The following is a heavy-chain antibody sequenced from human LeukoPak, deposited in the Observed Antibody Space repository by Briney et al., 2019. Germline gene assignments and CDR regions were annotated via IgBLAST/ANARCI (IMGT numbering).Heavy chain of an antibody. Sequence: SETLSHTCTVSGGSLSYSSYYWGWIRQPPGKGLEWIASIYYTGSSYYNPSRKSRVTISVDTSKNQFSLKLRSVTAAETAVYYCARDCSGGSCFSGPVEYWGQGTLVTVSS. CDR1: GGSLSYSSYY. CDR3: ARDCSGGSCFSGPVEY. V-gene: IGHV4-39*02. D-gene: IGHD2-15*01. J-gene: IGHJ4*02. CDR2: IYYTGSS.